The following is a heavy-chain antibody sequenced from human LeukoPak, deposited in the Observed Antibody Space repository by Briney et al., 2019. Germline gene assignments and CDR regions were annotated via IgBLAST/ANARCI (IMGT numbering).Heavy chain of an antibody. CDR1: GYTFTSYY. J-gene: IGHJ4*02. D-gene: IGHD1-1*01. CDR2: VIPGGGGA. V-gene: IGHV1-46*01. CDR3: ARGFTRIYYFDY. Sequence: GASVKVSCKASGYTFTSYYIHWVRQAPGQGLEWMGVVIPGGGGASYAQQFQDRVTMTRDMSTSTVYMELSSLRSEDTALYYCARGFTRIYYFDYWGQGSLVSVSS.